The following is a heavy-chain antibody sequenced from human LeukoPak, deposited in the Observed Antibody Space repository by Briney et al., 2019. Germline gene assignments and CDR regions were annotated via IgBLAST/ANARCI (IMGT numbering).Heavy chain of an antibody. CDR1: GYTFTSYY. V-gene: IGHV1-46*01. Sequence: ASVMVSCKASGYTFTSYYMYWVRQAPGQGLEWMGIINSSGGNTSYAQNFQGRVTMTRDTSARIVYMELRSLRSEDTAVYHCARENTYGYSYGMDVWGQGTAVTVSS. CDR3: ARENTYGYSYGMDV. CDR2: INSSGGNT. D-gene: IGHD3-22*01. J-gene: IGHJ6*02.